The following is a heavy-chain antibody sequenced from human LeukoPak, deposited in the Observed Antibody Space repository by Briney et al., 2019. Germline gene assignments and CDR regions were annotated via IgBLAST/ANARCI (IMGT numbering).Heavy chain of an antibody. CDR2: LIPMFGTT. J-gene: IGHJ5*02. CDR1: GSTFRYYA. D-gene: IGHD1-7*01. Sequence: SVKVSCKTSGSTFRYYAIGWVRQAPGHGLEWMGGLIPMFGTTNYAQQFQGRVTITADESTTTSYMELSRLRFEDTAVYFCARVAAGTTFMDNWFDPWGQGTLVTVSS. CDR3: ARVAAGTTFMDNWFDP. V-gene: IGHV1-69*13.